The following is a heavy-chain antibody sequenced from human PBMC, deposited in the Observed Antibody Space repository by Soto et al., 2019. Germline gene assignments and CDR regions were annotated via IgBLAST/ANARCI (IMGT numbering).Heavy chain of an antibody. CDR3: ASNAADGHSNIPV. CDR1: GYTFAIDA. Sequence: ASVSTYSKAAGYTFAIDAISGLRLSPGQGLEWIGCISAYNGNTNYAQNLQGRVTMTTDTAASTAYMELRSLRDAAAGVYFCASNAADGHSNIPVCGQGT. D-gene: IGHD4-17*01. CDR2: ISAYNGNT. V-gene: IGHV1-18*01. J-gene: IGHJ6*02.